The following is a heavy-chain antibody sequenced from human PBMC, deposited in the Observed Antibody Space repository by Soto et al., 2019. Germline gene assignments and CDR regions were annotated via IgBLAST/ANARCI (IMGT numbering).Heavy chain of an antibody. D-gene: IGHD6-13*01. V-gene: IGHV3-23*01. CDR2: LSDSGGSI. CDR3: AKVSSSWYAGFFDL. Sequence: EVQLLESGGGLVQPGGSLRLSCTASGFTFSSHAMTWVRQAPGKGLERVSGLSDSGGSIYYADSVKGRFTIFRDNSMNTLYLQMNTLRAEDTAVYYCAKVSSSWYAGFFDLWGQGTLVTVSS. J-gene: IGHJ4*02. CDR1: GFTFSSHA.